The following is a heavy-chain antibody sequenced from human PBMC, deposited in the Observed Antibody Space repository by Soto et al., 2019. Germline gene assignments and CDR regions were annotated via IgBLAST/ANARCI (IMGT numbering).Heavy chain of an antibody. CDR3: ARVGEYCGGACPQYFEQ. Sequence: QVQLVQSGAEVKKPGSSVKVSCKASGGIFRSNALIWVRQAPGQGLEWMGGIIPIFAIANYAQRFQGRVTITADESTGTAYMELSSLRSEDTAVYYCARVGEYCGGACPQYFEQWGQGTLVTVSS. CDR1: GGIFRSNA. CDR2: IIPIFAIA. V-gene: IGHV1-69*12. J-gene: IGHJ1*01. D-gene: IGHD2-21*02.